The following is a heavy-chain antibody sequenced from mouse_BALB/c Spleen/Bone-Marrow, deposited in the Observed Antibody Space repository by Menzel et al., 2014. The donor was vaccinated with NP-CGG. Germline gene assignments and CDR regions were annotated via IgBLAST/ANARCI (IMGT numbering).Heavy chain of an antibody. CDR1: GFSITSTYT. J-gene: IGHJ3*01. V-gene: IGHV3-1*02. CDR2: IHYSGST. Sequence: VQLQQSGPDLVKPSQSLSLTCTVTGFSITSTYTWHWIRQFPGNKLEWMGYIHYSGSTNYNPSLKSRISITRDTSKNQFFLQLNSVTTEDTATYYCGLSGLRPFADWGQGTLVTVSA. D-gene: IGHD1-2*01. CDR3: GLSGLRPFAD.